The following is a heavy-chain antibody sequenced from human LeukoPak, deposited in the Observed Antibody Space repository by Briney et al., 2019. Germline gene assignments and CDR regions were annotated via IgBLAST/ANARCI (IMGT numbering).Heavy chain of an antibody. V-gene: IGHV3-21*01. CDR2: IDTSTSYI. J-gene: IGHJ4*02. CDR1: GFTFSTYS. CDR3: AKDQRGYSDTSGYTYFDY. D-gene: IGHD3-22*01. Sequence: PGGSLRLSCAASGFTFSTYSMNWVRQAPGKGLEWVSFIDTSTSYIYYGDSVKGRFTISRDNAKNSLYLQMNGLRAEDTAVYYCAKDQRGYSDTSGYTYFDYWGQGTLVTVSS.